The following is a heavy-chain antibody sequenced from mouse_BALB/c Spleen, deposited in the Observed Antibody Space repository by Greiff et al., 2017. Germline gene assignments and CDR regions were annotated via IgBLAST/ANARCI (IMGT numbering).Heavy chain of an antibody. D-gene: IGHD3-1*01. CDR3: ARDSGLWYAMDY. Sequence: EVQLVESGGGLVQPGGSLRLSCATSGFTFTDYYMSWVRQPPGKALEWLGFIRNKANGYTTEYSATVKGRFTISRDNSQSILYLQMNTLRAEDSATDYCARDSGLWYAMDYWGQGTSVTVSS. CDR2: IRNKANGYTT. V-gene: IGHV7-3*02. J-gene: IGHJ4*01. CDR1: GFTFTDYY.